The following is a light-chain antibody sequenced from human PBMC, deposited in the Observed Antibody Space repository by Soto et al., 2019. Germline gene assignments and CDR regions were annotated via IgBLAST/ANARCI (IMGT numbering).Light chain of an antibody. CDR1: QTVSSSY. CDR2: GTS. CDR3: QHYGSSPYT. Sequence: EIVLTQSPGTLSLSPGEGATLSCRASQTVSSSYLAWYQQKPGQAPRVLIYGTSSRATGTPDRFSGSGSATDFTLTITRLEPEDFAVYFCQHYGSSPYTFGQGTKLEIK. V-gene: IGKV3-20*01. J-gene: IGKJ2*01.